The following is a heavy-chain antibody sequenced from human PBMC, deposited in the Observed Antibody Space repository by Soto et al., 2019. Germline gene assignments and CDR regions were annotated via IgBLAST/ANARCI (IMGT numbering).Heavy chain of an antibody. Sequence: GGSLRLSCAASGFTFGDYAMHWFRQVPGKGLEWVSGINWNSGSIGYGDSVKGRFAISRDNAKNSLHLQMNSLSAEDTAFYYCVKDESINWYSGHFRHWGQGTLVTVSS. CDR1: GFTFGDYA. CDR3: VKDESINWYSGHFRH. J-gene: IGHJ1*01. CDR2: INWNSGSI. V-gene: IGHV3-9*01. D-gene: IGHD6-13*01.